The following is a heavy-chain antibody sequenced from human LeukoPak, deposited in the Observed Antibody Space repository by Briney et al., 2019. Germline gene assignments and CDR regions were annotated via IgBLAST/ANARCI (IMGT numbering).Heavy chain of an antibody. Sequence: GGSLRLSCAASGVTFSSYGMHWVRQAPGKGLEWVAVIWYDGSNKYYADSVKGRFTISRDNSKNTLYLQMNSLRAEDTAVYYCARSYMLDYGDNGWFDPWGQGTLVTVSS. CDR1: GVTFSSYG. J-gene: IGHJ5*02. CDR3: ARSYMLDYGDNGWFDP. CDR2: IWYDGSNK. V-gene: IGHV3-33*01. D-gene: IGHD4-17*01.